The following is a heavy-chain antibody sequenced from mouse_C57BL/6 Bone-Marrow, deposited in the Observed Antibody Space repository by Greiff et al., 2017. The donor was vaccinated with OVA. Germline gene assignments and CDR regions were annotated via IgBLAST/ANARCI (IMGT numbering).Heavy chain of an antibody. J-gene: IGHJ1*03. CDR1: GYSITSGYY. D-gene: IGHD1-1*01. Sequence: VQLKESGPGLVKPSQSLSLTCSVTGYSITSGYYWNWIRQFPGNKLEWMGYISYDGSNNYNPSLKNRISITRDTSKNQFFLKLNSVTTEDTATYYCAREGLRYWYFDVWGTGTTVTVSS. V-gene: IGHV3-6*01. CDR3: AREGLRYWYFDV. CDR2: ISYDGSN.